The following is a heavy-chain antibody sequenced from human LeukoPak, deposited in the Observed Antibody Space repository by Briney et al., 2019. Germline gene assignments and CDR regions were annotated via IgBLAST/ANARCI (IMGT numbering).Heavy chain of an antibody. D-gene: IGHD3-22*01. Sequence: GGSLRLSCAASGFTFSSYEMNWVRQAPGKGLERVSYISSSGSTIYYADSVKGRFTISRDNAKNSLYLQMNSLRAEDTAVYYCARGGYYYDSSGYLFDYWGQGTLVTVSS. V-gene: IGHV3-48*03. CDR3: ARGGYYYDSSGYLFDY. CDR1: GFTFSSYE. J-gene: IGHJ4*02. CDR2: ISSSGSTI.